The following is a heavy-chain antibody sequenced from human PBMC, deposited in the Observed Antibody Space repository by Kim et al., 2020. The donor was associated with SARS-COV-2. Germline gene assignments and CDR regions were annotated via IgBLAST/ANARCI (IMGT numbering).Heavy chain of an antibody. Sequence: GGSLRLSCEASGFQFTDFAMHWVRRAPGKGLEWVAVITSDGGVHYADSVRGRFTISGDNSKNTLFLQMNSLRNEDRAVYYCARDDQVRGRIPGGAFDVWGRGTLVTVSS. V-gene: IGHV3-30*04. D-gene: IGHD2-2*01. CDR1: GFQFTDFA. CDR2: ITSDGGV. J-gene: IGHJ3*01. CDR3: ARDDQVRGRIPGGAFDV.